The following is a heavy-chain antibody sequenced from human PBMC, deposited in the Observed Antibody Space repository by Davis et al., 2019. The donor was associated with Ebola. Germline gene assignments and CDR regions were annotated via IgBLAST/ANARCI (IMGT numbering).Heavy chain of an antibody. CDR2: ISGSGGST. V-gene: IGHV3-23*01. D-gene: IGHD1-1*01. CDR1: GFTFSSYA. Sequence: GESLKISCAASGFTFSSYAMSWVRQAPGKGLEWVSAISGSGGSTYYADSVKGRFTISRDNSKNTLYLQMNSLRAEDTAVYYCAKVSELSWNHDYWGQGTLVTVSS. CDR3: AKVSELSWNHDY. J-gene: IGHJ4*02.